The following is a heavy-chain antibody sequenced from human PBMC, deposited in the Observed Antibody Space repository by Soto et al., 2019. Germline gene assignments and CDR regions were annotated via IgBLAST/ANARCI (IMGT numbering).Heavy chain of an antibody. D-gene: IGHD1-1*01. CDR2: ISGSGGST. Sequence: GGSLRLSCAASGFTFSSYAMSWVRQAPGKGLEWVSAISGSGGSTYYADSVKGRFTISRDNSKNTLYLQMNSLRAEDTAVYYSSKDCSQLERLSWFDPWGQGTLVTVSS. CDR1: GFTFSSYA. J-gene: IGHJ5*02. V-gene: IGHV3-23*01. CDR3: SKDCSQLERLSWFDP.